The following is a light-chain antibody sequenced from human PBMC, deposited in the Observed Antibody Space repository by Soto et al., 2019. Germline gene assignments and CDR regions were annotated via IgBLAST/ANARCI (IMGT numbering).Light chain of an antibody. Sequence: EIVLTQSPGTLSLSPGERATLSCRASQSVSSSYLAWYQQKPGQAPRLLIYGASSRATGIPDRFSGSGSGTDFTLAISRLEPEDFAVYYCQQYCSSPRWTFGQVTKVEIK. CDR2: GAS. CDR1: QSVSSSY. V-gene: IGKV3-20*01. J-gene: IGKJ1*01. CDR3: QQYCSSPRWT.